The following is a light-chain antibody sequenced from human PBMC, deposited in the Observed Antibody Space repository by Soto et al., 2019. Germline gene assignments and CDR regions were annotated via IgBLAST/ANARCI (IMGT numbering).Light chain of an antibody. J-gene: IGKJ2*01. CDR3: QQYNSYPYT. Sequence: DIQMTQSPCTLSASVGDRVTITCRASQSISSWLAWYQQKPGKAPKLLIYDASSLESGVPSRFSGSGSGTEFTLTISSLQPDDFATYYCQQYNSYPYTFGPGTKLEIK. V-gene: IGKV1-5*01. CDR1: QSISSW. CDR2: DAS.